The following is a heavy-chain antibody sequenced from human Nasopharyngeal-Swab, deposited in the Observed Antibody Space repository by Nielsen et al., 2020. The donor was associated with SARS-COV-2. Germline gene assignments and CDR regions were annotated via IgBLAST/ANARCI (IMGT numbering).Heavy chain of an antibody. D-gene: IGHD3-9*01. CDR3: ARDSELLTNYYGLDY. CDR2: ISDDNTI. J-gene: IGHJ4*02. V-gene: IGHV3-69-1*02. Sequence: WIRQPPGKGLEWISYISDDNTIFYADSVKGRFTISRDNAKNSLYLHMNSLRDEDTALYYCARDSELLTNYYGLDYWSQGTLVTVSS.